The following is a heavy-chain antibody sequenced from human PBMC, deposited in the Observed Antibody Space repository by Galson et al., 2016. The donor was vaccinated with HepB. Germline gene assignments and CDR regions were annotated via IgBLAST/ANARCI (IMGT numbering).Heavy chain of an antibody. CDR1: GGTLGRYT. CDR2: IVPITGTV. Sequence: SVKVSCKASGGTLGRYTIGWVRQAPAQGLEWMGGIVPITGTVYYAQKFRARITITADASTTTAYMQLTSLRSDDTAVYYCAGGPRGLDYFDYWAQGTLVTVSS. J-gene: IGHJ4*02. CDR3: AGGPRGLDYFDY. D-gene: IGHD3-16*01. V-gene: IGHV1-69*13.